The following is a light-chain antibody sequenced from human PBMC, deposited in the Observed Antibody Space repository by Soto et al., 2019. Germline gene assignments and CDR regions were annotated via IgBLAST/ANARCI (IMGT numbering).Light chain of an antibody. Sequence: QSALTQPASVSGSPGQSITISCTGTSSDVGGYNYVSWYQQHPGKAPKLMIYEVNNRPSGVSNRFSGSKSGSTASLTISGLQAEDEADYYCISYTSISTLGVFGTGTKLTVL. V-gene: IGLV2-14*01. CDR3: ISYTSISTLGV. J-gene: IGLJ1*01. CDR1: SSDVGGYNY. CDR2: EVN.